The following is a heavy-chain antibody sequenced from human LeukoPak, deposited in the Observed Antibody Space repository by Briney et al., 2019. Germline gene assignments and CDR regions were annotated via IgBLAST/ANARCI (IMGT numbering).Heavy chain of an antibody. CDR1: GDSVSSNSA. V-gene: IGHV6-1*01. J-gene: IGHJ6*02. CDR2: TYYRSKWYN. D-gene: IGHD5-18*01. CDR3: ARQNNYGNDYYGMDV. Sequence: SQTLSLTCAISGDSVSSNSAWNWIRQSPSRGLEWLGRTYYRSKWYNDYAVSVKSRITINPDTSKNQFPLQLNSVTPEDTAVYYCARQNNYGNDYYGMDVWGQGTTVTVSS.